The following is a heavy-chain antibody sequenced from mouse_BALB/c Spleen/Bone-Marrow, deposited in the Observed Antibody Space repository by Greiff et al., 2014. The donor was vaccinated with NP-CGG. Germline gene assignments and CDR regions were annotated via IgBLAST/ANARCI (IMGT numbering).Heavy chain of an antibody. CDR2: IDPANGNS. Sequence: EVQLQQSGAELVKPGASVKLSCTASGFNIKDTYMHWVKQRPEQGLEWIGRIDPANGNSKYDPKFQGKATITADTSSNTAYLQLSSLISEDTAVYYCAFITTVVEYYFDYWGQGTTLTVSS. J-gene: IGHJ2*01. D-gene: IGHD1-1*01. CDR3: AFITTVVEYYFDY. V-gene: IGHV14-3*02. CDR1: GFNIKDTY.